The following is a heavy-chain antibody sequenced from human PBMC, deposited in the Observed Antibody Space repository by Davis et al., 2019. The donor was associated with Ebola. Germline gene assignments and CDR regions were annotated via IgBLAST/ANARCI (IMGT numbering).Heavy chain of an antibody. V-gene: IGHV3-74*01. CDR3: ARSVYSSSWRPDY. J-gene: IGHJ4*02. D-gene: IGHD6-13*01. Sequence: HTGGSLRLSCAASGFTFGTYWMYWVRQAPGKGLEWVSRISGDGIKTDYASSVKGRFTISRDNANNRVFLQMNSLRFEDRAMYYCARSVYSSSWRPDYWGQGTLVTVSS. CDR1: GFTFGTYW. CDR2: ISGDGIKT.